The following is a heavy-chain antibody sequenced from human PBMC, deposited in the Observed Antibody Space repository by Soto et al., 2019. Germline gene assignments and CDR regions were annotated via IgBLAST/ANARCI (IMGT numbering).Heavy chain of an antibody. D-gene: IGHD4-17*01. CDR1: GGSVSSGSYY. Sequence: SETLSLTCTVSGGSVSSGSYYWSWIRQPPGKGLEWIGYIYYSGSTNYNPSLKSRVTISVDTSKNQFSLKLSSVTAADTAVYYCAGGQDYGDYFDYWGQGTLVTVSS. V-gene: IGHV4-61*01. CDR3: AGGQDYGDYFDY. CDR2: IYYSGST. J-gene: IGHJ4*02.